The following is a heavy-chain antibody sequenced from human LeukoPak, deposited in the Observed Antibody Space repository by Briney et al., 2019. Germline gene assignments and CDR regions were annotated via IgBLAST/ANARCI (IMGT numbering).Heavy chain of an antibody. Sequence: PSETLSLTCTVSGGSISSSTYYWGWIRQPPGKGLEWIGYIYYSGSTNYNPSLKSRVTISVDTSKNQFSLKLSSVTAADTAVYYCARDRRNYYYYGMDVWGQGTTVTVSS. CDR1: GGSISSSTYY. J-gene: IGHJ6*02. CDR2: IYYSGST. V-gene: IGHV4-61*01. CDR3: ARDRRNYYYYGMDV.